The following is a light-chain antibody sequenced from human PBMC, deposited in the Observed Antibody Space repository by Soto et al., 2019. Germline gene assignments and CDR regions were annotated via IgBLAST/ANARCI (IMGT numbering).Light chain of an antibody. CDR3: SSYTSSSTLSV. J-gene: IGLJ1*01. V-gene: IGLV2-14*01. CDR2: DVS. CDR1: SSDVGGYNY. Sequence: QSVLTQPASVSGSPGQSITISCTGTSSDVGGYNYVSWYQQHPGKAPKLMIYDVSNRPSGVSNRFSGSKSGNTASLTISGLQAEDEADYYCSSYTSSSTLSVFGTGTKHTVL.